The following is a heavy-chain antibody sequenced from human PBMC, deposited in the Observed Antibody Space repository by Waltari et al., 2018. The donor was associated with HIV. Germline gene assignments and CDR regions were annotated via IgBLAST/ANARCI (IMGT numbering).Heavy chain of an antibody. V-gene: IGHV3-21*01. CDR3: ARGKLLPDQIVGYGMDV. J-gene: IGHJ6*02. Sequence: EVQLVESGGGLVKPGGSLRLSCAASGFTFSSYSMNWVRQAPGKGLEWVSSISSSSSYIYYADSVKGRFTISRDNAKNSLYLQMNSLRAEDTAVYYCARGKLLPDQIVGYGMDVWGQGTTVTVSS. CDR2: ISSSSSYI. D-gene: IGHD2-15*01. CDR1: GFTFSSYS.